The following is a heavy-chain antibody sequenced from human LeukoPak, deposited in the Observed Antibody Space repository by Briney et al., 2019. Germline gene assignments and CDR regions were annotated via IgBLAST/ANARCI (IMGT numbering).Heavy chain of an antibody. CDR2: INWNGGST. D-gene: IGHD4-17*01. J-gene: IGHJ4*02. CDR1: GFTFDDYG. Sequence: PGGSLRLSCAASGFTFDDYGMSWVRQAPGKGLEWVSGINWNGGSTGYADSVKGRFTISRDNAKNSLYLQMNSLRAEDTALYYCARDSVNYGDYASLWYFDYWGQGTLVTVSS. CDR3: ARDSVNYGDYASLWYFDY. V-gene: IGHV3-20*04.